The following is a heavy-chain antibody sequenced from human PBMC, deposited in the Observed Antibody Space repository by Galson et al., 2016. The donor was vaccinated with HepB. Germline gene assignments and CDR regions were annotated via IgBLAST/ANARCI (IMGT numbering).Heavy chain of an antibody. CDR3: ARDRADSATDY. V-gene: IGHV3-33*01. Sequence: SLRLSCAASGFTFSSYGLHWVRQAPGKGLEWVALIWYDGSKKYYANSVKGRFTISRDNSKNTLYLQVNSLRAEDTAVYYCARDRADSATDYWGQGTLVTVPP. CDR2: IWYDGSKK. CDR1: GFTFSSYG. D-gene: IGHD5-18*01. J-gene: IGHJ4*02.